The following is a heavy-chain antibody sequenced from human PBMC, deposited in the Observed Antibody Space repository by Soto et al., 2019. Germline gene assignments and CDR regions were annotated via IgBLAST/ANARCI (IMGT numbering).Heavy chain of an antibody. V-gene: IGHV5-10-1*01. D-gene: IGHD3-22*01. CDR1: GYSFTSYW. CDR3: ASYYYDSSGYYVGFDY. J-gene: IGHJ4*02. Sequence: GESLKISCKGSGYSFTSYWISWVRQMPGKGLEWMGRIDPSDSYTNYSPSFQGHVTISADKSISTAYLQWSSLKASDTAMYYCASYYYDSSGYYVGFDYWGQGTLVTVSS. CDR2: IDPSDSYT.